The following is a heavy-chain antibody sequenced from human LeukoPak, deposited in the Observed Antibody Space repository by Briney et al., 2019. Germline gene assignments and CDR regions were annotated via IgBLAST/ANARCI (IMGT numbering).Heavy chain of an antibody. Sequence: TSETLSLTCTVSGGFISSGRYYWGWIRQPPGKGLEWIGSLQYSGTTYYSPSLKSRVTISVDTSSNKFSLRLTSVTAADTAVYYCARPGGGNYPWGQGTLVTVSS. CDR1: GGFISSGRYY. D-gene: IGHD4-23*01. CDR2: LQYSGTT. CDR3: ARPGGGNYP. J-gene: IGHJ5*02. V-gene: IGHV4-39*01.